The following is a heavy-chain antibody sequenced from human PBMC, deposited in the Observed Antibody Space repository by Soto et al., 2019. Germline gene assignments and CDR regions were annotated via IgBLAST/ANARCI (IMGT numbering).Heavy chain of an antibody. CDR2: ISSSSSYI. J-gene: IGHJ6*02. D-gene: IGHD6-19*01. V-gene: IGHV3-21*01. CDR1: GFTFSSYS. CDR3: ARDRIAVAGTQYYYYGMDV. Sequence: EVQLVESGGGLVKPGGSLRLSCAASGFTFSSYSMNWVRQAPGKGLEWVSSISSSSSYIYYADSVKGRFTISRDNAKNSLYLQMNRLRAEDTAVYYCARDRIAVAGTQYYYYGMDVWGQGTTVTVSS.